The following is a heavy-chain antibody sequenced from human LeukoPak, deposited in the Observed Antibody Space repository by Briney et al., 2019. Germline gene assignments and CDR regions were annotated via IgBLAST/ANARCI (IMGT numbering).Heavy chain of an antibody. Sequence: ASVKVSCKASGYTFTGYYMHWVRQAPGQGLEWMGWINPNSGGTNYAQKFQGRVTMTRDTSISTAYMELSSLRSEDTAVYYCATDGTIFGIYGMDVWGQGTTVTVSS. D-gene: IGHD3-3*01. CDR2: INPNSGGT. V-gene: IGHV1-2*02. J-gene: IGHJ6*02. CDR1: GYTFTGYY. CDR3: ATDGTIFGIYGMDV.